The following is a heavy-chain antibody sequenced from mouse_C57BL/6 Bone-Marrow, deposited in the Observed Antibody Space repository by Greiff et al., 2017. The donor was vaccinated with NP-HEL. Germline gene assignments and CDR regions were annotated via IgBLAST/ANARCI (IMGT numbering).Heavy chain of an antibody. V-gene: IGHV1-54*01. CDR1: GYAFTNYL. CDR2: INPGSGGT. D-gene: IGHD2-4*01. J-gene: IGHJ2*01. CDR3: ARRRNDYDEDNIDY. Sequence: QVQLQQSGAELVRPGTSVKVSCKASGYAFTNYLIEWVKQRPGQGLEWIGVINPGSGGTNYNEKFKGKATLTADKSSSTAYMQLSSLTSEDSAVYFCARRRNDYDEDNIDYWGQGTTLTVSS.